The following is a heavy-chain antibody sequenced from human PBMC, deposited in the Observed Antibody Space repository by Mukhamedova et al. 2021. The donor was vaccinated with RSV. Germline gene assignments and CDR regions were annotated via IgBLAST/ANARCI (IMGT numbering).Heavy chain of an antibody. J-gene: IGHJ5*02. CDR2: IIPIFGTA. Sequence: GLEWMGGIIPIFGTANYAQKFQGRVTITADKSTSTAYMELSSLRSEDTAVYYCAIGVVPAAILGGFDPWGQGTLVTVSS. CDR3: AIGVVPAAILGGFDP. V-gene: IGHV1-69*06. D-gene: IGHD2-2*02.